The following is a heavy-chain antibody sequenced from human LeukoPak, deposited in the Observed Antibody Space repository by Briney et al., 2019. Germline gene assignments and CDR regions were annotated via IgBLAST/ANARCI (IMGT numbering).Heavy chain of an antibody. CDR3: ARDTYCSGGSCYSVADAFDI. D-gene: IGHD2-15*01. CDR2: IIPILGIA. J-gene: IGHJ3*02. CDR1: GGTFSSYA. Sequence: ASVKVSCKGSGGTFSSYAISWVRQAPGQGLEWMGRIIPILGIANYAQKFQGRVTITADKSTSTAYMELSSLRSEDTAVYYCARDTYCSGGSCYSVADAFDIWGQGTMVTVSS. V-gene: IGHV1-69*04.